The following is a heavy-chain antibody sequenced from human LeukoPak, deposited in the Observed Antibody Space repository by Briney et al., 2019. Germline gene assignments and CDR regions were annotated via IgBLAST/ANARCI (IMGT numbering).Heavy chain of an antibody. Sequence: GGSLRLSCAASGFTFSSYAMHWVRQAPGKGLEWVAVISYDGSNKYYADSVKGRFTISRDNSKNTLYLLMNSLRAEDTAVYYCARDPSSPPLEDSSGLGVYYYYYMDVWGKGTTVTVSS. CDR3: ARDPSSPPLEDSSGLGVYYYYYMDV. CDR1: GFTFSSYA. V-gene: IGHV3-30*04. D-gene: IGHD3-22*01. CDR2: ISYDGSNK. J-gene: IGHJ6*03.